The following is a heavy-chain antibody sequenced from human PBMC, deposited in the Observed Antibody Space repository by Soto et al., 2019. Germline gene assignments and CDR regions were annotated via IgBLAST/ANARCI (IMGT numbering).Heavy chain of an antibody. CDR3: ARDSEGYYYGMDV. Sequence: EVQLVESGGGLVQPGGSLRLSCAASGFTVSSNYMSWVRQAPGKGLEWVSVIYSGGSTYYAHSVKGRFTISRHNSKNTLYHQMNSLRAEDTAVYYCARDSEGYYYGMDVWGQGTTVTVSS. J-gene: IGHJ6*02. V-gene: IGHV3-53*04. CDR1: GFTVSSNY. CDR2: IYSGGST.